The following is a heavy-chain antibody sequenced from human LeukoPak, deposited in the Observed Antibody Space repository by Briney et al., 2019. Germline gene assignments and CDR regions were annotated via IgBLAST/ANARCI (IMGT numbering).Heavy chain of an antibody. D-gene: IGHD2-2*02. J-gene: IGHJ6*03. CDR3: ARVAAEVVGVPGAIGFGWLRRDYYYMDV. CDR1: GYTFTSYY. V-gene: IGHV1-46*01. CDR2: INPSGGST. Sequence: ASVKVSCKASGYTFTSYYMHWVRQAPGEGLEWMGIINPSGGSTSYAQKFQGRVTMTRDMSTSTVYMELSSLRSEDTAVYYCARVAAEVVGVPGAIGFGWLRRDYYYMDVWGKGTTVTVS.